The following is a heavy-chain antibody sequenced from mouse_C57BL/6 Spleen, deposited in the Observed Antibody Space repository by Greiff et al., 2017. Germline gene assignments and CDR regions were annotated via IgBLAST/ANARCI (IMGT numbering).Heavy chain of an antibody. D-gene: IGHD1-1*01. V-gene: IGHV1-72*01. CDR2: IGPNSGGT. CDR3: ARGYYGSHWYFDV. J-gene: IGHJ1*03. CDR1: GYTFTSYW. Sequence: QVQLLQPGADLVKPGASLKLSCTASGYTFTSYWMHWVKQTPGRGLEWIGRIGPNSGGTKYNEKFKSKATLTVDKPSSTAYMQLSSLTSEDSAVXYCARGYYGSHWYFDVWGTGTTVTVSS.